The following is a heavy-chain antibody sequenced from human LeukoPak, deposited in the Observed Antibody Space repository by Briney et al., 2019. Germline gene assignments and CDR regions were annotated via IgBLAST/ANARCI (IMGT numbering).Heavy chain of an antibody. Sequence: GGSLRLSCAASGFSFNNYWMHWVRQAPGKGLMWVSRINRDGSGTTSADSVKGRFTISRDNAKNTMYLQMTSLRAEDTAVYYCARDKNRNYYFDYWGQGTLVTVSS. D-gene: IGHD2/OR15-2a*01. CDR3: ARDKNRNYYFDY. CDR1: GFSFNNYW. CDR2: INRDGSGT. J-gene: IGHJ4*02. V-gene: IGHV3-74*01.